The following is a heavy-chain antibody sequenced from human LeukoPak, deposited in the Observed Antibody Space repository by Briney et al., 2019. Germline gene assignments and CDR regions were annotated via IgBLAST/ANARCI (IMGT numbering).Heavy chain of an antibody. D-gene: IGHD5-18*01. V-gene: IGHV4-39*01. Sequence: SETLSLTCTVSGGSISSISSNNWAWIRQPPGKGLELIAAIHYSGSTYYNPSFMSRVTISMDTSKNQFSLKLRSLTATDTAVYYCVRLPTGYPNWFDTWGQGILVTVSS. CDR3: VRLPTGYPNWFDT. CDR1: GGSISSISSNN. J-gene: IGHJ5*02. CDR2: IHYSGST.